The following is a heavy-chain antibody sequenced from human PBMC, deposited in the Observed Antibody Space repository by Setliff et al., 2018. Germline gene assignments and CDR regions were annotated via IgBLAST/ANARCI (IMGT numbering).Heavy chain of an antibody. V-gene: IGHV2-5*01. CDR3: ARSYYDFVWGSFRSSTYFDY. CDR1: GFSLSTSGMG. CDR2: IYWHDDK. Sequence: SGPTLVNPTQTLTLTCTFSGFSLSTSGMGVGWIRQPPGKALEWLALIYWHDDKHYSPSLKNRLTITKDTSKNQVVLTVTNMDPVDTSTYYCARSYYDFVWGSFRSSTYFDYWGQGTLVTVSS. D-gene: IGHD3-16*02. J-gene: IGHJ4*02.